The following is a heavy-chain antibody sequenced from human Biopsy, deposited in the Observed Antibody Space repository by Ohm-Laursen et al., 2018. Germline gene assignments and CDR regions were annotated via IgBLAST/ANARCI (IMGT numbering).Heavy chain of an antibody. V-gene: IGHV3-21*01. CDR1: GFDFSDYS. CDR3: AKDWLPYADYARAHGVDV. CDR2: VTTTSSYI. D-gene: IGHD3-16*01. Sequence: SLRLSCAASGFDFSDYSMSWVRQAPGKGLEWVSSVTTTSSYIYYADSVKGRFTISRDNAKNTLYLQMNSLRPEDTAVYYCAKDWLPYADYARAHGVDVWGQGTTVTVSS. J-gene: IGHJ6*02.